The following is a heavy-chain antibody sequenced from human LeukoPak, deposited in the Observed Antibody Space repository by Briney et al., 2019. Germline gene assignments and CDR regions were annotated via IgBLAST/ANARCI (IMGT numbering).Heavy chain of an antibody. D-gene: IGHD2-15*01. CDR1: GFTFSDYY. CDR3: ARDPSPYCSGGTCYSDH. Sequence: GGSLRLSCAASGFTFSDYYMNWVRQAPGKGLEWVSYISSRSSTIYYADSVKGRFTISRDNAKNSLYLQMNSLRDEDTAVYYCARDPSPYCSGGTCYSDHWGQGTLVTVSS. J-gene: IGHJ4*02. CDR2: ISSRSSTI. V-gene: IGHV3-48*02.